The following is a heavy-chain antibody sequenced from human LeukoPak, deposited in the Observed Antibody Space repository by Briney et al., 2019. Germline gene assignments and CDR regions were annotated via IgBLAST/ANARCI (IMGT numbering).Heavy chain of an antibody. CDR1: GYTLTELS. J-gene: IGHJ1*01. V-gene: IGHV1-24*01. CDR2: FDPEDGET. Sequence: GASVKVSCKVSGYTLTELSMHWVRQAPGKGLEWMGGFDPEDGETIYAQKFQGRVTMTKDTSTDTAYMELSSLRSEDTAVYYCATAYCGGDCYPGYFQNWGQGTLVTVSS. D-gene: IGHD2-21*02. CDR3: ATAYCGGDCYPGYFQN.